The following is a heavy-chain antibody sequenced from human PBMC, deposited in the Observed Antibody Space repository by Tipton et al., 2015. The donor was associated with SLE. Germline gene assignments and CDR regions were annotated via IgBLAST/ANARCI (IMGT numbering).Heavy chain of an antibody. CDR2: IYHTGPT. J-gene: IGHJ2*01. Sequence: LRLSCTVSGGSIRTYYWAWIRQPPGKGLEWIGHIYHTGPTNYNPSLTGRVMMSVDTSKNQFSLKLSSVTDVDTAVYYCARTAGRSVKLWYFDLWGRGTLVTVSS. CDR1: GGSIRTYY. D-gene: IGHD5-18*01. V-gene: IGHV4-59*12. CDR3: ARTAGRSVKLWYFDL.